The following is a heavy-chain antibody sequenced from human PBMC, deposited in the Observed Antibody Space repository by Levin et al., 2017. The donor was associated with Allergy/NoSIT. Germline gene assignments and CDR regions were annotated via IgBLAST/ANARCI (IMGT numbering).Heavy chain of an antibody. Sequence: GGSLRLSCAASGFTFSSYSMNWVRQAPGKGLEWVSSISSTGSVYMYYADSVKGRFTISRDNAKDSLYLQMNSLRAEDTAVYYCARPNTNDYGGNLDYWGRGTLVTVSS. CDR2: ISSTGSVYM. J-gene: IGHJ4*02. D-gene: IGHD4-23*01. CDR3: ARPNTNDYGGNLDY. V-gene: IGHV3-21*01. CDR1: GFTFSSYS.